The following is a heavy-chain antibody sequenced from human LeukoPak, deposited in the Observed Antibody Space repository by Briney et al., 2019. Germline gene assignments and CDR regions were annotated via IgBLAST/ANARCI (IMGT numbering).Heavy chain of an antibody. J-gene: IGHJ4*02. V-gene: IGHV3-21*01. CDR1: GFTFSSYN. CDR2: ISSSSSYI. CDR3: ARGHSSSYDYYFDY. D-gene: IGHD6-13*01. Sequence: PGGSLRLSCAASGFTFSSYNINWVRQAPGKGLEWVSSISSSSSYIYYADSVKGRFTISRDNAKNSLYLQMNSLRAEDTAVYYCARGHSSSYDYYFDYWGQGTLVTVSS.